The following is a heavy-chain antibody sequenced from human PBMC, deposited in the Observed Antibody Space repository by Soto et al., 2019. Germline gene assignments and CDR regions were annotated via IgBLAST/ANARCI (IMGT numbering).Heavy chain of an antibody. CDR3: ARLAYSNFLGGLDS. D-gene: IGHD1-26*01. CDR1: GFIFSAYG. Sequence: ESGGGVVQPGGSLRLSCAASGFIFSAYGIHWVRQAPGTGLEWVAIVWNDGINKYYADSVKGRFTISRDNFKNTVDLQMNSLRVEDTAVYYCARLAYSNFLGGLDSWGQGTLVTASS. J-gene: IGHJ5*01. V-gene: IGHV3-33*01. CDR2: VWNDGINK.